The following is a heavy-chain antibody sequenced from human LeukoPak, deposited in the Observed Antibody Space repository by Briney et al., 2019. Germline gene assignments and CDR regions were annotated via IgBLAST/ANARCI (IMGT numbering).Heavy chain of an antibody. CDR1: GGSFSGYY. Sequence: SETLSLTCAVYGGSFSGYYWSWVRQPPGKGLEWGGEINHSGSTNYNPSLKRRVTISVDTSKNQFSLKLSSVTAADTAVYYCATNPPYVGSGSYSDYWGQGTLVTVSS. J-gene: IGHJ4*02. CDR2: INHSGST. D-gene: IGHD3-10*01. V-gene: IGHV4-34*01. CDR3: ATNPPYVGSGSYSDY.